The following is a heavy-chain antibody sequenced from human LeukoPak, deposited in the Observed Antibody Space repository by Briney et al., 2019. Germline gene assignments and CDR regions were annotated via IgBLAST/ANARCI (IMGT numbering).Heavy chain of an antibody. D-gene: IGHD6-19*01. V-gene: IGHV4-61*02. J-gene: IGHJ2*01. CDR2: IYTSGST. CDR1: GGSISSGSYY. Sequence: PSETLSLTCTVSGGSISSGSYYWSWIRQPAGKGLEWIGRIYTSGSTNYNPSLKSRVTISVDTSKNQFSLKLSSVTAADTAVYYCARESGWYHFPYRYFDLWGRGTLVTVSS. CDR3: ARESGWYHFPYRYFDL.